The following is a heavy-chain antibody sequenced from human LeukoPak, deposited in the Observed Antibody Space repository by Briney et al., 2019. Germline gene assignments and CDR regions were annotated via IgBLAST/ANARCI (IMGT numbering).Heavy chain of an antibody. J-gene: IGHJ4*02. CDR1: GFTFSKYG. D-gene: IGHD3-9*01. CDR2: IRYDGSTE. CDR3: VRDTITYDIFTGSPDY. V-gene: IGHV3-30*02. Sequence: GGSLRLSCEVPGFTFSKYGMHWVRQAPGKGLGWVSTIRYDGSTEYYADSVRGRFTISRDNSGNTLFLQMNSLGAEDTAVYYCVRDTITYDIFTGSPDYWGQGTLVTVSS.